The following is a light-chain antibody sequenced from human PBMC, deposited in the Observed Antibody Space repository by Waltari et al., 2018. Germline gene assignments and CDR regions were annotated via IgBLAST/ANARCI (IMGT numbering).Light chain of an antibody. CDR2: QAS. V-gene: IGKV1-5*03. CDR3: QQYLSYPQSWT. Sequence: DIQMTQSPSTLSASVGDRVTLTCRASQSVSSWLAWYQQKPGKAPKLLIYQASRLESGVPSRFSGSGSGTEFALTISSLQPDDFATYYCQQYLSYPQSWTFGQGTKVEIK. CDR1: QSVSSW. J-gene: IGKJ1*01.